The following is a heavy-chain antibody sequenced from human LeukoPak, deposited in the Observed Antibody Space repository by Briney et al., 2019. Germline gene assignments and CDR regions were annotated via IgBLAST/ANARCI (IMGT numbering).Heavy chain of an antibody. CDR2: INPNSGGT. V-gene: IGHV1-2*02. J-gene: IGHJ5*02. CDR3: AKGRVVAGTKTLGYHWFDP. Sequence: ASVKVSCKASGYTFTAYYMHWVRQAPGQGLEWMGWINPNSGGTNSTQKFQDRVTLTRDTSISTAYMELGSLRSDDTAVYFCAKGRVVAGTKTLGYHWFDPWGQGTLVTVSS. CDR1: GYTFTAYY. D-gene: IGHD6-19*01.